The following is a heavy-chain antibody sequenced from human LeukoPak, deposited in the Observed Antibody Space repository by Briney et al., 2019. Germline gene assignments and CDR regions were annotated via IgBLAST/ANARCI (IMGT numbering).Heavy chain of an antibody. CDR1: GGSFSGYY. D-gene: IGHD1-26*01. V-gene: IGHV4-34*01. Sequence: SETLSLTCAVYGGSFSGYYWSWIRQPPGKGLEWIGEINHSGSTNYNPSLKSRVTISVDTSKNQFSLKLSSVTAVDTAVYYCARLSSGSYYFDYWGQGTLVTVSS. CDR3: ARLSSGSYYFDY. J-gene: IGHJ4*02. CDR2: INHSGST.